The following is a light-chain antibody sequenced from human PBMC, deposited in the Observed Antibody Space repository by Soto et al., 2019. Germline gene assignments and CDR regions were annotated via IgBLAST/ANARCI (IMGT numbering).Light chain of an antibody. V-gene: IGKV1-12*01. Sequence: DIPMTQSPSSVSASIGDRVTISCRASQSIYKWLVWYQQKPGKAPKLLIYAASSLQSGVPSRSSGSGYGTDFTLTISSLQPEDFATYYCQQADSFPLSFGGGTKVEI. CDR2: AAS. CDR1: QSIYKW. CDR3: QQADSFPLS. J-gene: IGKJ4*01.